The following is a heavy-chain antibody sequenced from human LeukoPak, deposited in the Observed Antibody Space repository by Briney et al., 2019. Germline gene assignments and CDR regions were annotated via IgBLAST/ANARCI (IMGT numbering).Heavy chain of an antibody. CDR2: INTDGSTT. V-gene: IGHV3-74*01. CDR3: ARSRGGIYHY. D-gene: IGHD1-26*01. Sequence: PGGSLRLSCAASGFTSSNDWMHWVRQAPGKGLVWVSRINTDGSTTTYADSVKGRFTISRDNAKNTLYLQMNSLRVEDTALYYCARSRGGIYHYWGQGTLVTVSS. J-gene: IGHJ4*02. CDR1: GFTSSNDW.